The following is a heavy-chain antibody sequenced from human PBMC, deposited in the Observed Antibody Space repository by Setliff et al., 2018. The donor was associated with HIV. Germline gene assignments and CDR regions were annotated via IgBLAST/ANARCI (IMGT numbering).Heavy chain of an antibody. J-gene: IGHJ4*02. V-gene: IGHV4-4*07. D-gene: IGHD4-4*01. Sequence: SETLSLTCTVSGDSISNYYWNWIRQPAGKGLEWIGRMDTSGGTIYNPSLKSRVTMSADRSKNQFSLKLSSVPAADTAVYYCARGDSNYFYYWGQGTLVTVSS. CDR2: MDTSGGT. CDR1: GDSISNYY. CDR3: ARGDSNYFYY.